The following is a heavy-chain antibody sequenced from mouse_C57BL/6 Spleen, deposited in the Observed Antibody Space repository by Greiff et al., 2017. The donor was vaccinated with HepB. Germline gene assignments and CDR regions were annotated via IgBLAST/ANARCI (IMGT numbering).Heavy chain of an antibody. D-gene: IGHD2-2*01. V-gene: IGHV1-64*01. Sequence: QVQLQQPGAELVKPGASVKLSCKASGYTFTSYWMHWVKQRPGQGLEWIGMIHPNSGSTNYNEKFKSKATLTVDKSSSTAYMQLSSLTSEDSAVYYCARRGYDAVFDYWGQGTTLTVSS. J-gene: IGHJ2*01. CDR1: GYTFTSYW. CDR2: IHPNSGST. CDR3: ARRGYDAVFDY.